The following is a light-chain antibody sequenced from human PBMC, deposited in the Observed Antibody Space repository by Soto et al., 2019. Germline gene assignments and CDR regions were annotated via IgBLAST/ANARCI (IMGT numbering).Light chain of an antibody. V-gene: IGKV1-39*01. CDR1: QSISVH. J-gene: IGKJ2*01. Sequence: DIQMTQSPSSLSASVRDTVTITCRASQSISVHLNWYQQKPGEVPKLLIYAASNLHSGVPSRFSGSGSATDFALTISSLQPEDFATYYCQQSYITPYTFGQGTRLEIK. CDR3: QQSYITPYT. CDR2: AAS.